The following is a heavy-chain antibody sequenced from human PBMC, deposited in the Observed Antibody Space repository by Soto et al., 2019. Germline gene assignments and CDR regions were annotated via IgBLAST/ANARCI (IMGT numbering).Heavy chain of an antibody. CDR3: AKHRGFVAGPFDS. D-gene: IGHD6-19*01. Sequence: EVQLLESGGGLAQPGGSLRLSCAVSGITFTNYAMGWVRQAPGKRLEWVSGISGNVGSTTHYADSVKVRFTISIDNSKNMLFLQMNSLRAEDTAVYYCAKHRGFVAGPFDSWGQGTLVIVSS. V-gene: IGHV3-23*01. J-gene: IGHJ4*02. CDR2: ISGNVGSTT. CDR1: GITFTNYA.